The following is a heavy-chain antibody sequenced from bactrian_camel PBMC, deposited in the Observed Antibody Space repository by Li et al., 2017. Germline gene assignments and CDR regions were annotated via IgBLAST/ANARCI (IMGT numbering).Heavy chain of an antibody. Sequence: QVQLVESGGGLVQTGEPLTLSCKTPWNILRDNCMGWFRQAPEKQREPVAIIYTGGGSTSYADSVKGRFTISQDNAKNTVYLQMHSLKPEDTAMYYCQSDEGRTYNGHWYDCDYTYFGQGTQVTVS. CDR2: IYTGGGST. D-gene: IGHD6*01. CDR1: WNILRDNC. V-gene: IGHV3S53*01. J-gene: IGHJ4*01.